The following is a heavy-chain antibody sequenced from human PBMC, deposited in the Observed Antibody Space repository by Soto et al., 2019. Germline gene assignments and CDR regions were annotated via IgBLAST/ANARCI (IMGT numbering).Heavy chain of an antibody. CDR1: GGSISSGGYS. J-gene: IGHJ4*02. D-gene: IGHD2-8*01. V-gene: IGHV4-30-2*01. Sequence: SETLSLTCAVSGGSISSGGYSWSWIRQPPGKGLEWIGYIYHSGSTYYNPSLKSRVTISVDRSKNQFSLKLSSVTAADTAVYYCARGGHCTNGVCYDYYFDYWGQGTLVTVSS. CDR2: IYHSGST. CDR3: ARGGHCTNGVCYDYYFDY.